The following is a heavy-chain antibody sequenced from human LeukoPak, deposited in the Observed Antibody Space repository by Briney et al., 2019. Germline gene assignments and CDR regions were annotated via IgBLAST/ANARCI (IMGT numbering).Heavy chain of an antibody. D-gene: IGHD5-12*01. CDR3: ACGSGDAFDI. CDR2: ISSGSTYI. V-gene: IGHV3-21*01. Sequence: GGSLRLSCAASGFTFRSYTMNWVRQAPGKGLEWVSSISSGSTYIYYTNSLKGRFTVSRDDAKNSLYLQMNSLRAEDTAVYYCACGSGDAFDIWGQGTVVTVSS. CDR1: GFTFRSYT. J-gene: IGHJ3*02.